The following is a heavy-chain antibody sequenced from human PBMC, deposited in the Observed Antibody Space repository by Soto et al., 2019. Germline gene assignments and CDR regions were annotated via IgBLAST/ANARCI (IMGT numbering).Heavy chain of an antibody. D-gene: IGHD3-16*01. CDR3: ARGGPDLATIGSFDY. CDR1: GGTFSTYP. Sequence: QVQLVQSGAEVKKPGSSVKVSCKVSGGTFSTYPINWVRQAPGQGLEFMGGIIPKFGTTNYAQKFRGTVTITADESTSTAYMELNNLRSEDTAVYYCARGGPDLATIGSFDYWGQGTLVTVSS. V-gene: IGHV1-69*01. J-gene: IGHJ4*02. CDR2: IIPKFGTT.